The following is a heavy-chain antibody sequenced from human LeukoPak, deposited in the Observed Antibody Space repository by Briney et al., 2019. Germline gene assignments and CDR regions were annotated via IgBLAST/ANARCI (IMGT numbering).Heavy chain of an antibody. CDR1: GGSFSGYY. Sequence: SETLSLTCAVYGGSFSGYYWSWIRQPPGKGLEWIGEINHSGSTNYNPSLKSRVTISVDTSKNQFSLKLSSVTAADTAVYYCARSHRMYYGSGSYPPPFKYSWFDPWGQGTLVTVSS. CDR3: ARSHRMYYGSGSYPPPFKYSWFDP. CDR2: INHSGST. D-gene: IGHD3-10*01. J-gene: IGHJ5*02. V-gene: IGHV4-34*01.